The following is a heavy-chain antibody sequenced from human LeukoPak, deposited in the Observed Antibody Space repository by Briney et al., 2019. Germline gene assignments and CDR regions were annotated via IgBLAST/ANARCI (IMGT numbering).Heavy chain of an antibody. CDR2: INHSGST. CDR3: ARGGNRYDILTGYPLRH. CDR1: GGSFSGYY. V-gene: IGHV4-34*01. D-gene: IGHD3-9*01. Sequence: SSETLSLTCAVYGGSFSGYYWSWIRQPPGKGLEWIGEINHSGSTNYNPSLKSRVTISVDTSKNQFSLKLSSVTAADTAVYYCARGGNRYDILTGYPLRHWGQGTLVTVSS. J-gene: IGHJ4*02.